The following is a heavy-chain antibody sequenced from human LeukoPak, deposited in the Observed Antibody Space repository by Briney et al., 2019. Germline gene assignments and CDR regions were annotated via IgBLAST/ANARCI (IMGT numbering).Heavy chain of an antibody. Sequence: GRSLRLSCAASGFTLSSYVMHWVRQAPGKGLEWVAFIRYDGSNKYYADSVKGRFTISRDNSKNTLYLQMNSLRAEDTAVYYCAKDRSRRGESWFDPWGQGTLVTVSS. D-gene: IGHD3-10*01. V-gene: IGHV3-30*02. J-gene: IGHJ5*02. CDR3: AKDRSRRGESWFDP. CDR1: GFTLSSYV. CDR2: IRYDGSNK.